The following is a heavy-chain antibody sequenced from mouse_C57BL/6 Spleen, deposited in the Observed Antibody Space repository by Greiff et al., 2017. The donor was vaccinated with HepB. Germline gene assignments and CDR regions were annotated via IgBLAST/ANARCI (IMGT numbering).Heavy chain of an antibody. D-gene: IGHD2-3*01. J-gene: IGHJ3*01. CDR2: IRSKSNNYAT. CDR1: GFSFNTYA. Sequence: EVMLVESGGGLVQPKGSLKLSCAASGFSFNTYAMNWVRQAPGKGLEWVARIRSKSNNYATYYADSVKDRFTISRDDSESMLYLQMNNLKTENTAMYYCVRHEGGYYEAWFAYLGQGTLVTVSA. CDR3: VRHEGGYYEAWFAY. V-gene: IGHV10-1*01.